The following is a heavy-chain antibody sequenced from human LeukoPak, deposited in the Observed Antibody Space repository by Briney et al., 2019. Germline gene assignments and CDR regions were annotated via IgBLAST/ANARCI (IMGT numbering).Heavy chain of an antibody. Sequence: PSGTLSLTCAVSGGSISSSNWWSWVRQPPGKGLGWIGEIYHSGSTNYNPSLKSRVTISVDKSKNQFSLKLSSVTAADTAVYYCARLTKNDSGSFRFGKKKRGYMDVRGKGTTVTISS. J-gene: IGHJ6*03. CDR3: ARLTKNDSGSFRFGKKKRGYMDV. CDR2: IYHSGST. CDR1: GGSISSSNW. D-gene: IGHD3-10*01. V-gene: IGHV4-4*02.